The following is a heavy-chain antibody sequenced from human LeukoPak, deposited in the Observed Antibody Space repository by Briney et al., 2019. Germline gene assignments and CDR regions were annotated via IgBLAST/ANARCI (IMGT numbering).Heavy chain of an antibody. CDR1: GGSISSSSYY. CDR2: IYYSGST. CDR3: ARDPGVYGDYGPPDY. D-gene: IGHD4-17*01. V-gene: IGHV4-39*07. J-gene: IGHJ4*02. Sequence: SETLSLTCTVSGGSISSSSYYWGWIRQPPGKGLEWIGSIYYSGSTYYNPSLKSRVTISVDTSKNQFSLKLTSVTAADTAVYYCARDPGVYGDYGPPDYWGQGTLVTVSS.